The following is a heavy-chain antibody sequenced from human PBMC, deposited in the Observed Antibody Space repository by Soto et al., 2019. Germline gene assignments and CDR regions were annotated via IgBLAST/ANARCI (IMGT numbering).Heavy chain of an antibody. Sequence: QVQLQESGPGLGKPSETLSLTCTVSGGSISSYYWSWIRQPPGKGLEWIGYIYYSGSTNYNPSLKGRVTISVDTSKNQFSLKLSSVTAADTAVYYCARHPSRRYYDSSGYYYPLVYGMDVWGQGTTVTVSS. D-gene: IGHD3-22*01. V-gene: IGHV4-59*08. CDR2: IYYSGST. CDR3: ARHPSRRYYDSSGYYYPLVYGMDV. CDR1: GGSISSYY. J-gene: IGHJ6*02.